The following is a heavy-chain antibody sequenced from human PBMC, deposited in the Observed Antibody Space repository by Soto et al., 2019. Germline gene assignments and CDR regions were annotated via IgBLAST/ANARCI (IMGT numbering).Heavy chain of an antibody. CDR3: AGHSITIFGVVAGSGRGMDV. V-gene: IGHV3-48*03. Sequence: HPGGALRLSCGASVFTFSSYEMNWFRQAPGKGLEWVSYISSSGSTIYYADSVKGRFTISRDNAKNSLYLQMNSLRAEDTAVYYCAGHSITIFGVVAGSGRGMDVWGQGTTVTVSS. CDR2: ISSSGSTI. D-gene: IGHD3-3*01. J-gene: IGHJ6*02. CDR1: VFTFSSYE.